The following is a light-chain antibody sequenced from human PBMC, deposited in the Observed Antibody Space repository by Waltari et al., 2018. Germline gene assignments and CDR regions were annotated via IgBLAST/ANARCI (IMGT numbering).Light chain of an antibody. CDR1: QRVSKY. Sequence: EIVLTQSPGSLSLSPGDRATLSCRASQRVSKYLTWYQQKPGQAPRPLSYHASSRATGIPDRFSGSGFGTDFSLTISRLEPEDFAVYYCQKYESLPATFGQGTKVEIK. J-gene: IGKJ1*01. CDR3: QKYESLPAT. CDR2: HAS. V-gene: IGKV3-20*01.